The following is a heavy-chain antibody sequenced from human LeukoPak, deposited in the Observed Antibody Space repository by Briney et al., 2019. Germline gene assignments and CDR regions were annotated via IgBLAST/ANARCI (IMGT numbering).Heavy chain of an antibody. V-gene: IGHV3-30-3*01. CDR1: GFTFSSYA. Sequence: AGGSLRLSCAASGFTFSSYAMHWVRQAPGKGLEWVAVISYDGSNKYYADSVKGRFTISRDNSKNTLYLQMNSLRAEDTAVYYCARGSRTSSPTNYFDYWGQGTLVTVFS. J-gene: IGHJ4*02. D-gene: IGHD6-6*01. CDR3: ARGSRTSSPTNYFDY. CDR2: ISYDGSNK.